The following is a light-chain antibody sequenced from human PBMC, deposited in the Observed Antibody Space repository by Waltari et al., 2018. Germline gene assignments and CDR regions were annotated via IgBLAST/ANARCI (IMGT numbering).Light chain of an antibody. CDR2: EVS. J-gene: IGLJ1*01. CDR1: SSDVGGYNY. Sequence: QSALTQPASVSGSPGQSITISCTGTSSDVGGYNYFSWYQQQPGKAPQLMIYEVSHRPSGVSNRFSGSKSGNAASLTISGLQAEDEADYYCSSYISSSTLYVFGTGTKVTVL. V-gene: IGLV2-14*01. CDR3: SSYISSSTLYV.